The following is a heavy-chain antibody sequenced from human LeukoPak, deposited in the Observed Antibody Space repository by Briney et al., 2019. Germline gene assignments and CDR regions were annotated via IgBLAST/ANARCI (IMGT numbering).Heavy chain of an antibody. D-gene: IGHD3-16*01. V-gene: IGHV3-23*01. Sequence: GSLKLSCAASGFNFNYYAMTWVRQAPGKGLEWVSGIGGSGLRTYYADSVRGRFTISRDNSRNTVTLELSSLRVEDTALYYCAKDRFGHTDQRPLAVDSWGQGTLVIVSS. CDR2: IGGSGLRT. CDR1: GFNFNYYA. CDR3: AKDRFGHTDQRPLAVDS. J-gene: IGHJ4*02.